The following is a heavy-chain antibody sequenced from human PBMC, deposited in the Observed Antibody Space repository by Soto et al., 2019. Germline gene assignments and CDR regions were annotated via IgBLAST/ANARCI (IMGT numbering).Heavy chain of an antibody. CDR1: GGSFSGYS. CDR2: INHSGST. D-gene: IGHD3-22*01. CDR3: AKRIYGWLLLLS. J-gene: IGHJ5*02. Sequence: PSETLSLTCAVYGGSFSGYSCSWIRQPPGKGLEWDGEINHSGSTNYNPTLKSRVTISVATSKNQFSLNLSPGTVADAAVDDCAKRIYGWLLLLSWGQGILVTVSS. V-gene: IGHV4-34*01.